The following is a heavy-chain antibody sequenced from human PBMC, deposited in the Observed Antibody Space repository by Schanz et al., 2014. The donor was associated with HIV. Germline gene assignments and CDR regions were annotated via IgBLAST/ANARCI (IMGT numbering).Heavy chain of an antibody. CDR1: GGSFSVYS. CDR2: INHSGST. D-gene: IGHD6-13*01. Sequence: QVQLQQWGAGLLKPSETLSLTCAVYGGSFSVYSWSWIRQPPGKGLQWIGEINHSGSTNYNPSLKSRVTISVDTSKNQFSLRLNSVTAADTAVYFCTRVFKGDSRRLDFDFWSQGTLVTISS. V-gene: IGHV4-34*01. CDR3: TRVFKGDSRRLDFDF. J-gene: IGHJ4*02.